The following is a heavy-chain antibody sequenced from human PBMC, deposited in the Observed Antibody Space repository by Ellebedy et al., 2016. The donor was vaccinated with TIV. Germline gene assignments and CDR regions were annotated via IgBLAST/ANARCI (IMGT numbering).Heavy chain of an antibody. V-gene: IGHV4-31*03. CDR3: ARARVYANWFDP. CDR1: GASISSGGYY. CDR2: IYYSGST. D-gene: IGHD2-8*01. J-gene: IGHJ5*02. Sequence: SETLSLTXTVSGASISSGGYYWSWIRQHPGKGLEWIGYIYYSGSTYYNPSLKSRVTISVDTSKNQFSLKLSSVTAADTAVYYCARARVYANWFDPWGQGTLVTVSS.